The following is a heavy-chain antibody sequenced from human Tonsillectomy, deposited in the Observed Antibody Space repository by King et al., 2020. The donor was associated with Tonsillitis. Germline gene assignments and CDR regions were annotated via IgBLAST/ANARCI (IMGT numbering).Heavy chain of an antibody. Sequence: VQLVQSGGGLVQPGRSLRLSCAVSGFIFGDYAMHWVRQVPGKGLEWVSSISWNSGNIGYADSVKGRFTISRDHAKNSLYLQMNSLRAEDTALYYCAKDALYDIVTGYVDCWGQGTLVTVSA. CDR2: ISWNSGNI. CDR1: GFIFGDYA. J-gene: IGHJ4*02. V-gene: IGHV3-9*01. CDR3: AKDALYDIVTGYVDC. D-gene: IGHD3-9*01.